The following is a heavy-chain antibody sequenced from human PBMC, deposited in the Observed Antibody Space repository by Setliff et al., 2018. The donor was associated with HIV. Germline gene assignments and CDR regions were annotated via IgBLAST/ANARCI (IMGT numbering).Heavy chain of an antibody. J-gene: IGHJ6*02. CDR1: GGSISTYY. CDR3: ARRSIVGVTRGFYYYGLDV. Sequence: TLSLTCTVSGGSISTYYWSWIRQPPGKGLEWIGSIYFTGSSDNNPSLKSRVTLSVDTSKHQFSLKLSSVTAADTAVYYCARRSIVGVTRGFYYYGLDVWGQGTTVTVSS. D-gene: IGHD1-26*01. V-gene: IGHV4-59*01. CDR2: IYFTGSS.